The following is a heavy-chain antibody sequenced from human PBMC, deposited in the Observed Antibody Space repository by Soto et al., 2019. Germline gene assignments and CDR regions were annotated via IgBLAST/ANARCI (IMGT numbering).Heavy chain of an antibody. CDR1: GITVNTNS. CDR2: IYGDGTT. Sequence: EVQLVQSGGDLVQPGGSLRLSCAVSGITVNTNSMSWVCQAPGQGLEWVSVIYGDGTTYYADSVKGRFTISRDLSKNSLHLQMNSLRGEDTAVYYCARDFGSTWYVFDYWGQGTLVTVSS. J-gene: IGHJ4*02. CDR3: ARDFGSTWYVFDY. V-gene: IGHV3-66*01. D-gene: IGHD6-13*01.